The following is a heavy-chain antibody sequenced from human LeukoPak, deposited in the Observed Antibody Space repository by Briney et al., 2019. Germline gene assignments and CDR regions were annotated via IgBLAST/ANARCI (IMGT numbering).Heavy chain of an antibody. Sequence: ASVKVSCKASGYTFTSYGISWVRQAPGQGLEWMGWISAYNGNTNYAQKFQGRVTMTRDMSTSTVYMELSSLRSEDTAVYYCARDRSTGAILNWFDPWGQGTLVTVSS. CDR2: ISAYNGNT. CDR3: ARDRSTGAILNWFDP. V-gene: IGHV1-18*01. J-gene: IGHJ5*02. CDR1: GYTFTSYG. D-gene: IGHD3-3*01.